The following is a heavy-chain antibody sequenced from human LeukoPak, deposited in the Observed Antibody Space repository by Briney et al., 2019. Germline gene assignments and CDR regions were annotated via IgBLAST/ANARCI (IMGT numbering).Heavy chain of an antibody. Sequence: GGSLRLSCAASGFTFSTFEMNWVRQSPGKGLEWISWISNGGQTIYYTDSVKGRFTVSRDNAKNLLFLQMNSLRAEDTAVYYCARDAPGTVTNDYWVQGTMVTVSS. CDR2: ISNGGQTI. CDR1: GFTFSTFE. V-gene: IGHV3-48*03. J-gene: IGHJ4*02. CDR3: ARDAPGTVTNDY. D-gene: IGHD4-11*01.